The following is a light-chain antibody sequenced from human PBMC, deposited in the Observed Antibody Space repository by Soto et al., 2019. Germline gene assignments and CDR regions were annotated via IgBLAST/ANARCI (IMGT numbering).Light chain of an antibody. V-gene: IGLV2-8*01. Sequence: QSVLTQPPSASGSPGQSVTISCTGTSSEVGAHNFVSWHQQHPGKAPKLMIYEVSKRPSGVPDRFSGSKSGSTASLIVSGLQAEDEADYYCSSYAGSNNYVFGTGTKVTVL. CDR2: EVS. CDR3: SSYAGSNNYV. CDR1: SSEVGAHNF. J-gene: IGLJ1*01.